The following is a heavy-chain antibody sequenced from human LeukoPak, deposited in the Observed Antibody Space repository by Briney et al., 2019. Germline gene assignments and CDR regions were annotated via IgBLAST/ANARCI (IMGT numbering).Heavy chain of an antibody. J-gene: IGHJ6*02. Sequence: SVTVSCKASGGTFSSYAISWVRQAPGQGLEWMGGIIPIFGTANYAQKFQGRVTITADESTSTAYMELSSLRSEDTAVYYCARDRRDGYNNYYYYYGMDVWGQGTTVTVSS. CDR3: ARDRRDGYNNYYYYYGMDV. CDR2: IIPIFGTA. V-gene: IGHV1-69*13. D-gene: IGHD5-24*01. CDR1: GGTFSSYA.